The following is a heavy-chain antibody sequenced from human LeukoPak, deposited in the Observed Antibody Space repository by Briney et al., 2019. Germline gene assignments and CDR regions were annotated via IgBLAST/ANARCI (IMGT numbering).Heavy chain of an antibody. J-gene: IGHJ4*02. D-gene: IGHD3-22*01. CDR3: AKEDSSGYYFDY. Sequence: GGSLRLSCAASGFTFDDYAMHWVRQAPGKGLEWVSGISWNSGSIGYADSVEGRFTISRDNAKNSLYLQMNSLRAEDTALYYCAKEDSSGYYFDYWGQGTLVTVSS. CDR2: ISWNSGSI. CDR1: GFTFDDYA. V-gene: IGHV3-9*01.